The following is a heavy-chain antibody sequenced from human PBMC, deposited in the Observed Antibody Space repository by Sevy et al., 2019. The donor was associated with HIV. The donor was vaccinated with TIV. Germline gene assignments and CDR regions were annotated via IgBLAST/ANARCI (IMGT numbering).Heavy chain of an antibody. CDR2: ISAYNGIT. Sequence: ASVKVSCKASGYTFSTYGITWVRQAPGQGLEWMGWISAYNGITNYAQKLQGRVTMTTDTSTGKAYMELRSLRSDDTAVYYCARTYGSGSYYHDGFDPWGQGTLVTVSS. J-gene: IGHJ5*02. D-gene: IGHD3-10*01. CDR3: ARTYGSGSYYHDGFDP. CDR1: GYTFSTYG. V-gene: IGHV1-18*01.